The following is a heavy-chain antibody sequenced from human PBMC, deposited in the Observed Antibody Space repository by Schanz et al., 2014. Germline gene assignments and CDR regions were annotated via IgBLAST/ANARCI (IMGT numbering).Heavy chain of an antibody. CDR2: ISPYNGNT. J-gene: IGHJ2*01. V-gene: IGHV1-18*01. Sequence: QVQLVQSGGEMKKPGASVKVSCKASGYTFTDYGLSWVRQAPGQGLEWMGWISPYNGNTNYAQKLQGRVTMTADTSTSTAYMELTSLRFDDTAVYYCARLSVAGRPHVNYWYFDLWGRGTLVTVSS. CDR1: GYTFTDYG. CDR3: ARLSVAGRPHVNYWYFDL. D-gene: IGHD6-19*01.